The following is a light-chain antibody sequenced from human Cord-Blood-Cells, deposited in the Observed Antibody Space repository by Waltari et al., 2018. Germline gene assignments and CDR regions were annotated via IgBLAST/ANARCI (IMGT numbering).Light chain of an antibody. J-gene: IGLJ1*01. V-gene: IGLV3-25*03. CDR1: ALPKQY. CDR2: KDS. Sequence: SYELTQPPSVSVSPGQTARNTCSGDALPKQYAYWFQQKPGQAPVLVIYKDSERPSGIPERFSGSSSGTTVTLTISGVQAEDEADYYCQSADSSGTYNYVFGTGTKVTVL. CDR3: QSADSSGTYNYV.